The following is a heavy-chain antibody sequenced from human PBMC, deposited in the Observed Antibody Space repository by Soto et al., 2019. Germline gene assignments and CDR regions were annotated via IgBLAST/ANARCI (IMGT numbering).Heavy chain of an antibody. D-gene: IGHD6-13*01. J-gene: IGHJ5*02. CDR3: ARGRYSSSWYWFDP. V-gene: IGHV4-34*01. Sequence: SETLSLTCAVYGGSFSGYHWSWIRQPPGKGLEWIGEINHSGSTNYNPSLKSRVTISVDTSKNQFSLKLSSVTAADTAVYYCARGRYSSSWYWFDPWGQGTLVTVSS. CDR1: GGSFSGYH. CDR2: INHSGST.